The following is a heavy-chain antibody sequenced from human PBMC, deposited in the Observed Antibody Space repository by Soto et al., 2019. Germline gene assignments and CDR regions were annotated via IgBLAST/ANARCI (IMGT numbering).Heavy chain of an antibody. D-gene: IGHD2-2*01. CDR1: GGTFSSYA. J-gene: IGHJ6*02. CDR3: AADIVVVPAARSYYGMDV. CDR2: MIPIFGTA. Sequence: QVQLVQSGAEVKKPGSSVKVSCKASGGTFSSYAISWVRQAPGQGLEWMGGMIPIFGTANYAQKFQGRVTITADESTSTAYMELSSLRSEDTAVYYCAADIVVVPAARSYYGMDVWGQGTTVTVSS. V-gene: IGHV1-69*01.